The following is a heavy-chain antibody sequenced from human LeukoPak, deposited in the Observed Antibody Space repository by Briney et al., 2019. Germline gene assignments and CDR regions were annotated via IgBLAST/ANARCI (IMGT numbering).Heavy chain of an antibody. CDR2: VYYSENI. D-gene: IGHD1-20*01. CDR1: SGSINSYY. V-gene: IGHV4-59*01. Sequence: SETLSLTCTVSSGSINSYYWNWIRQPPGKGLEWIGYVYYSENIYYGPSLKSRVTISVDTSKKQFSLKLNSVTAADTAVYYCAAGITGRTIDYWGQGTLVTVSS. CDR3: AAGITGRTIDY. J-gene: IGHJ4*02.